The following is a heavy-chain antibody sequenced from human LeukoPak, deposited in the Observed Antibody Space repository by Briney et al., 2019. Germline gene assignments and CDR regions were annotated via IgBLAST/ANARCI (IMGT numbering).Heavy chain of an antibody. D-gene: IGHD3-9*01. CDR2: ISGSGGTT. CDR1: GFTFSTYA. V-gene: IGHV3-23*01. Sequence: GGSLRLSCAASGFTFSTYAMSWVRQAPGKGLEWVSAISGSGGTTYYADSVKGRFTISRDDSKDTLYLQMSSLRADDTAVYYCAKDRGQYFDWFSTFDYWGQGTLATVSS. CDR3: AKDRGQYFDWFSTFDY. J-gene: IGHJ4*02.